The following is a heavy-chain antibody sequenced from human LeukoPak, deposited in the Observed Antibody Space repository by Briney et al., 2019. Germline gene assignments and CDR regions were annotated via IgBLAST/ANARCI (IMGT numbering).Heavy chain of an antibody. D-gene: IGHD3-10*01. CDR1: GFTVSTNY. J-gene: IGHJ4*02. CDR2: IYTGGST. CDR3: ARAGISMLRGGPKATSLDS. V-gene: IGHV3-66*01. Sequence: GGSLRLSCAASGFTVSTNYMNWVRQAPGKGLEWVSLIYTGGSTYYADSVKGRFTISRDSSKNILFLQMNNLRVEDTAVYYCARAGISMLRGGPKATSLDSWGQGTLVTVSS.